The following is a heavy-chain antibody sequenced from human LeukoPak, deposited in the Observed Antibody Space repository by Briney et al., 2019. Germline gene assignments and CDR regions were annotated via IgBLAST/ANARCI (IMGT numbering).Heavy chain of an antibody. Sequence: GGTLRLSCAASGVTFSSYGMSWVRQAPGKGLGWVSAISGSGGSTYYADSVKGRFTISRDNSKNTLYLQMNSLRAEDTAVYYCAKVLTMVRGVIDYFDYWGQGTLVTVSS. D-gene: IGHD3-10*01. CDR3: AKVLTMVRGVIDYFDY. J-gene: IGHJ4*02. V-gene: IGHV3-23*01. CDR1: GVTFSSYG. CDR2: ISGSGGST.